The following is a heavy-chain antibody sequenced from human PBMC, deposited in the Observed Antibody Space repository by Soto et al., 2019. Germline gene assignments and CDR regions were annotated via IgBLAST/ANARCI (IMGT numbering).Heavy chain of an antibody. CDR3: AKKSLLGLGELPLL. Sequence: EVQLLESGGDLVQPGGSLRLSCAASGFTFSSYAMSWVRQAPGKGLEWVSAISGSGGSTYYADSVKGRFTISRDNSKNTLYLQMNSLRAEDTAVYYCAKKSLLGLGELPLLWGQGTLVTVSS. V-gene: IGHV3-23*01. J-gene: IGHJ4*02. CDR1: GFTFSSYA. D-gene: IGHD3-16*01. CDR2: ISGSGGST.